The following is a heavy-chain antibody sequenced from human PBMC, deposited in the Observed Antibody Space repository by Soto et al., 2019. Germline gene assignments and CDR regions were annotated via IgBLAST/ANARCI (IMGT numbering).Heavy chain of an antibody. CDR2: IHWNDGN. V-gene: IGHV2-5*01. CDR1: GFSLSTSGVG. Sequence: QITLKESGPTLVKPTQTLTLTCTFSGFSLSTSGVGVGCVRQPPGKTLERHAVIHWNDGNHSTSSLKTRLTVTKDSTKNQVVFTMTTMDPVDTGTYYCIHRRVNGGMDHWGPGILVTVSS. CDR3: IHRRVNGGMDH. J-gene: IGHJ4*02.